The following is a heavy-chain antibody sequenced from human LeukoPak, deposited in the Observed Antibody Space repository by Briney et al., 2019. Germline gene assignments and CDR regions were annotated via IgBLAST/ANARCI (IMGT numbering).Heavy chain of an antibody. D-gene: IGHD2-2*01. Sequence: GGSLRLSCAASGFTFGYYTMNWVRQAPGKGLEWVSSISSSSSYIYYADSVKGRFTISRDNAKNSLYLQMSSLGAEDTAVYYCANDCSSSSCYDYWGQGTLVTVSS. V-gene: IGHV3-21*01. CDR2: ISSSSSYI. J-gene: IGHJ4*02. CDR3: ANDCSSSSCYDY. CDR1: GFTFGYYT.